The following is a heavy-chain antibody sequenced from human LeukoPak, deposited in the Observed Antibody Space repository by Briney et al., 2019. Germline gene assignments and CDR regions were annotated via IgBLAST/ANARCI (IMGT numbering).Heavy chain of an antibody. J-gene: IGHJ4*02. CDR2: INHSGST. V-gene: IGHV4-4*02. CDR1: GDSIISINW. Sequence: SGTLSLTCAVSGDSIISINWWSWVRQPPGKGLEWIGEINHSGSTNYNPSLKSRVTISVDTSKNQFSLKLSSVTAADTAVYYCARPRYSSSWYDFGYWGQGTLVTVSS. CDR3: ARPRYSSSWYDFGY. D-gene: IGHD6-13*01.